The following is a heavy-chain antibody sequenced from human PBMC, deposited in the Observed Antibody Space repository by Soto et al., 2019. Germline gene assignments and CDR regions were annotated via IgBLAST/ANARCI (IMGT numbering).Heavy chain of an antibody. J-gene: IGHJ4*02. Sequence: GGSLRLSCAASGFTFSSYAMSWVRQAPGKGLEWVSAISGSGGSTYYADSVKGRFTISRDNSKNTLYLQMNSLRAEDTAVYYCAKDWRYFDWLPIYDYWGQGTLVTVSS. CDR2: ISGSGGST. CDR1: GFTFSSYA. D-gene: IGHD3-9*01. V-gene: IGHV3-23*01. CDR3: AKDWRYFDWLPIYDY.